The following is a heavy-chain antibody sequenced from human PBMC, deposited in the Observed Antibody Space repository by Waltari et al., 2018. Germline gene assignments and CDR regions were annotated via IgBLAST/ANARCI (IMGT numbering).Heavy chain of an antibody. CDR2: IRYDGSNK. CDR1: GFTFSSYG. CDR3: AKDLDDFWSGYNN. V-gene: IGHV3-30*02. D-gene: IGHD3-3*01. J-gene: IGHJ4*02. Sequence: QVQLVESGGGVVQPGGSLRLSCAASGFTFSSYGMHWVRRAPGKGLEWVAFIRYDGSNKYYADSVKGRFTISRDNSKNTLYLQMNSLRAEDTAVYYCAKDLDDFWSGYNNWGQGTLVTVSS.